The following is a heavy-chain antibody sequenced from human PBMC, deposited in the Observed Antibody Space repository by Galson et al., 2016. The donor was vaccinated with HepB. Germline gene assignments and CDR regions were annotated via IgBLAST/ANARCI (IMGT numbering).Heavy chain of an antibody. J-gene: IGHJ3*02. CDR1: GGFVYTAYYY. Sequence: TLSLTCTVSGGFVYTAYYYWTWIRQHPETGLEWLGSIYNNGRTFYNPSLNSRAAISFDTSQNQFSLILTSVTTPDTAVYYCAREKGGRLNKVRGGRSGAFDIWGQGTVVSVSS. D-gene: IGHD3-10*01. V-gene: IGHV4-31*03. CDR2: IYNNGRT. CDR3: AREKGGRLNKVRGGRSGAFDI.